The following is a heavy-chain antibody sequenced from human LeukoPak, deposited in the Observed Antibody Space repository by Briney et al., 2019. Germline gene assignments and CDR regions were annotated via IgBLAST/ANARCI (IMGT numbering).Heavy chain of an antibody. D-gene: IGHD4-17*01. J-gene: IGHJ4*02. CDR3: ARALTPFYGDHYYFDY. CDR2: IYYSGST. V-gene: IGHV4-59*01. CDR1: GGSISSYY. Sequence: PSETLSLTCTVSGGSISSYYWSWIRQPPGKGLEWIGYIYYSGSTNYNPSLKSRVTISVDTSKNQFSLKLSSVTAADTAVYYCARALTPFYGDHYYFDYWGQGTLVTVSS.